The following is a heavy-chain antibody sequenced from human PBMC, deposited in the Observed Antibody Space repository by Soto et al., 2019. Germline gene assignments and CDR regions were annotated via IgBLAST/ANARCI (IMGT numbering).Heavy chain of an antibody. V-gene: IGHV1-2*04. CDR2: INPNSGGT. J-gene: IGHJ3*02. D-gene: IGHD3-22*01. CDR3: ARDRNIYYDSSGYHDAFDI. CDR1: GYTFTGYY. Sequence: ASVQVSCKASGYTFTGYYMHWVRQAPGQGLEWMGWINPNSGGTNYAQKFQGWVTMTRDTSISTAYMELSRLRSDDTAVYYCARDRNIYYDSSGYHDAFDIWGQGTMVTVSS.